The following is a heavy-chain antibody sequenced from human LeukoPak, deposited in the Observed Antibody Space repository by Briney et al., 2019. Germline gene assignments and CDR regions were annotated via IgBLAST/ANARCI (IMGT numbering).Heavy chain of an antibody. J-gene: IGHJ4*02. V-gene: IGHV4-4*02. D-gene: IGHD3-22*01. CDR1: GDSINSLDL. CDR3: AGLVGRYSSGLYYYYFDY. Sequence: SVTLFLTCTVSGDSINSLDLWSWVRQPPGKGLEWIGEMYLSGTTHSNPSVKSRVTISIDKSKNQFFLNLSSVTAADTAVYYCAGLVGRYSSGLYYYYFDYWGQGTLVTVSS. CDR2: MYLSGTT.